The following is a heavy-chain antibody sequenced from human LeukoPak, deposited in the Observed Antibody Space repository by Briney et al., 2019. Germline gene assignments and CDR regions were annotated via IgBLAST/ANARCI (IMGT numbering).Heavy chain of an antibody. V-gene: IGHV1-69*05. Sequence: ASVKVSCKASGDTFSNSAISWVRQAPGQGLEWMGGIIPILHTANYAQKFQGRLTITTDESTSTAYMELSNLRSGDTAVYYCAKEGTDYNYVFDYWGQGTLVTVSS. CDR3: AKEGTDYNYVFDY. D-gene: IGHD5-24*01. CDR1: GDTFSNSA. J-gene: IGHJ4*02. CDR2: IIPILHTA.